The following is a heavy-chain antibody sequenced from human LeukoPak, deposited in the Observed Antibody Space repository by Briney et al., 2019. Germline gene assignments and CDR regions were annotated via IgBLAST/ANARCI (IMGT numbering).Heavy chain of an antibody. CDR2: ISGSGDST. D-gene: IGHD5-18*01. Sequence: GGSLRLSCAASGFTFSNYVMSWVRQAPGKGLEWVSGISGSGDSTYYADSVKGRFTISRDNSKNTLYLQMNSLRAEDTAVYYCARAPDTAMGRWDYWGQGTLVTVSS. CDR3: ARAPDTAMGRWDY. V-gene: IGHV3-23*01. CDR1: GFTFSNYV. J-gene: IGHJ4*02.